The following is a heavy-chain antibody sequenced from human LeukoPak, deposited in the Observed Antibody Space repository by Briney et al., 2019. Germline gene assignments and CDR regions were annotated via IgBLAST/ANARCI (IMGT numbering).Heavy chain of an antibody. CDR1: GGSIRSNSYY. J-gene: IGHJ4*02. Sequence: SETLSLTCTVSGGSIRSNSYYWGWIRQPPGKGLEWIGSIYYTGSTYYNASLQSRVTISIDTSKNQFSLRLNSVTAADTAMYYCVKSGGYGLIDYWGQGTLVTVSS. CDR2: IYYTGST. CDR3: VKSGGYGLIDY. D-gene: IGHD1-26*01. V-gene: IGHV4-39*01.